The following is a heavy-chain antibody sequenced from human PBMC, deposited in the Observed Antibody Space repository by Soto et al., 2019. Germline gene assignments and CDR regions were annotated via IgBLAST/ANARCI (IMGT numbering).Heavy chain of an antibody. CDR2: ISYDGSNK. J-gene: IGHJ4*02. CDR3: AKDGAPDVGMATLFFDY. D-gene: IGHD5-12*01. Sequence: QVQLVESGGGVVQPGRSLRLSCAASGFTFSSYGMHWVRQAPGKGLEWVAVISYDGSNKYYADSVKGRFTISRDNSKNTLYLQMNSLRAEDTAVYYCAKDGAPDVGMATLFFDYWGQGTLVTVSS. V-gene: IGHV3-30*18. CDR1: GFTFSSYG.